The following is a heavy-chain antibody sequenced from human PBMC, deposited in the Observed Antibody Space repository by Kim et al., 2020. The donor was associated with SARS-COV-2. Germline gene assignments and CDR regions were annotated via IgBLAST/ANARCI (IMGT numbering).Heavy chain of an antibody. V-gene: IGHV1-69*01. CDR3: ARDALYCSGGSCHFDY. Sequence: KFEGRVTSTADESTSTAYMELSSLRSEDTAVYYCARDALYCSGGSCHFDYWGQGTLVTVSS. D-gene: IGHD2-15*01. J-gene: IGHJ4*02.